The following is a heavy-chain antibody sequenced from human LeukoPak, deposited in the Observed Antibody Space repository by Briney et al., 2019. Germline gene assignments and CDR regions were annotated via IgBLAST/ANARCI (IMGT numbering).Heavy chain of an antibody. D-gene: IGHD3-10*01. CDR1: GFTFSSYE. Sequence: GGSLRLSCAASGFTFSSYEMNWVRQAPGKGLEWVSVIYSGGSTYYADSVKGRFTISRDNSKSTLYIQMNSLRAEDTAVYYCARAKPKNMVRGLIMRRESRYYFDYWGQGTLVTVSS. CDR3: ARAKPKNMVRGLIMRRESRYYFDY. CDR2: IYSGGST. J-gene: IGHJ4*02. V-gene: IGHV3-53*01.